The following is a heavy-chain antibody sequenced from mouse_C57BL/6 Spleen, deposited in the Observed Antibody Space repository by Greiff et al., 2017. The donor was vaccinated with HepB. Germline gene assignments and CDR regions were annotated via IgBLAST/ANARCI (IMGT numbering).Heavy chain of an antibody. V-gene: IGHV5-6*01. CDR3: ASSITTVVGC. J-gene: IGHJ2*01. Sequence: EVQLVESGGDLVKPGGSLKLSCAASGFTFSSYGMSWVRQTPDKRLEWVATISSGGSYTYYPDSVKGRFTISRDNAKNTLYLQMSSLKSEDAAMYYCASSITTVVGCWGQGATLTV. CDR1: GFTFSSYG. CDR2: ISSGGSYT. D-gene: IGHD1-1*01.